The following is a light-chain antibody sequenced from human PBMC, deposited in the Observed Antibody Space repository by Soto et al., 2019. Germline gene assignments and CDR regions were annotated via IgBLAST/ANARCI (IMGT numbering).Light chain of an antibody. CDR3: QQYNSYPIT. CDR1: QSISSW. Sequence: DIKMSQYPTTLSASVGDRVTITCRASQSISSWLAWYQQKPGKAPKLLIYKASSLESGVPSRFSGSGSGTELTLTISSLQPDDFATYYCQQYNSYPITFGQGTRLEI. J-gene: IGKJ5*01. CDR2: KAS. V-gene: IGKV1-5*03.